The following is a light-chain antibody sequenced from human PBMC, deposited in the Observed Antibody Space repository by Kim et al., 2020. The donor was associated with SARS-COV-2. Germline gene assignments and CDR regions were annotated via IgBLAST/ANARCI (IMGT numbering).Light chain of an antibody. CDR1: QSVSNNY. Sequence: PGESAPVSCRASQSVSNNYLAWYQQKPGQPPRLLIYGASSRATGIPDRFSGSGSETDFILTISRLDPEDFAVYYCQHYGTSPLTFGGGTKVDIK. CDR2: GAS. J-gene: IGKJ4*01. CDR3: QHYGTSPLT. V-gene: IGKV3-20*01.